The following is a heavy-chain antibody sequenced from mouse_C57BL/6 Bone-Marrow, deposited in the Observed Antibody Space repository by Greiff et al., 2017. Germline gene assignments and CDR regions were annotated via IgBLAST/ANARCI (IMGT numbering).Heavy chain of an antibody. CDR1: GYTFTSYG. D-gene: IGHD1-1*01. J-gene: IGHJ1*03. Sequence: VQLQQSGAELARPGASVKLSCKASGYTFTSYGISWVKQRTGQGLEWIGEIYPRSGNTYYNEKFKGKATLTADKSSSTAYMELRSLTSEDSAVYFCARGVDYYGSSPRWYFDVWGTGTTVTVSS. CDR3: ARGVDYYGSSPRWYFDV. V-gene: IGHV1-81*01. CDR2: IYPRSGNT.